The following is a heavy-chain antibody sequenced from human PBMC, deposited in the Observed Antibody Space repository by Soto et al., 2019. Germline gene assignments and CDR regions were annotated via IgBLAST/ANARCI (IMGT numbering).Heavy chain of an antibody. J-gene: IGHJ6*02. Sequence: GASVKVSCKASGYTFTGHYMHWVRQVSGKGLEYLGWLKSDNGGAYSEPKFQGRVTFTRDTSTTTAYMELSGLRSDDTAVYFCARDLCPLGSGSACPKFGLDFWGQGTTVTVSS. CDR1: GYTFTGHY. CDR2: LKSDNGGA. D-gene: IGHD3-10*01. CDR3: ARDLCPLGSGSACPKFGLDF. V-gene: IGHV1-2*02.